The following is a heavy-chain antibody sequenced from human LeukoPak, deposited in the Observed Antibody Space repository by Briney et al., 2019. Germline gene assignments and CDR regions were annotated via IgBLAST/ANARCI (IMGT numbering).Heavy chain of an antibody. CDR3: ARSVGYCSSTSCDPAIDY. J-gene: IGHJ4*02. CDR2: IYYSGST. V-gene: IGHV4-39*06. Sequence: PSETLSLTCTVSGGSISSSSYYWGWIRQPPGKGLEWIGSIYYSGSTYYNPSLKSRVTISVDTSKNQFPLKLSSVTAADTAVYYCARSVGYCSSTSCDPAIDYWGQGTLVTVSS. CDR1: GGSISSSSYY. D-gene: IGHD2-2*01.